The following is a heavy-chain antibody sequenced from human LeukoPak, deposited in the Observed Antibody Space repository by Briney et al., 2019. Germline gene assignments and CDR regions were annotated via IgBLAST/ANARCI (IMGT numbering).Heavy chain of an antibody. Sequence: SETLSLTCTVPGGSISSSSYYWGWIRQPPGKGLEWIGSIYYSGSTYYNPSLKSRVTISVDTSKNQLSLKLSSVTAADTAVYYCARDTGNYYDSSGYPNWFDPWGQGTLVTVSS. CDR3: ARDTGNYYDSSGYPNWFDP. J-gene: IGHJ5*02. V-gene: IGHV4-39*07. D-gene: IGHD3-22*01. CDR1: GGSISSSSYY. CDR2: IYYSGST.